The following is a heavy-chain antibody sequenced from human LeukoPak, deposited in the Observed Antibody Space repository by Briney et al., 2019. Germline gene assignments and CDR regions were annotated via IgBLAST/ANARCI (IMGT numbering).Heavy chain of an antibody. D-gene: IGHD2-2*01. CDR2: INHSGST. V-gene: IGHV4-34*01. J-gene: IGHJ6*03. CDR3: ARIPQSVYCSSTSCRAYYYYYYMDV. CDR1: GGSFSGYY. Sequence: SETLSLTCAVYGGSFSGYYWSWIRQPPGKGLEWIGEINHSGSTNYNPSLKSRVTISVDTSKNQFSLKLSSVTAVDTAVYYCARIPQSVYCSSTSCRAYYYYYYMDVWGKGTTVTVSS.